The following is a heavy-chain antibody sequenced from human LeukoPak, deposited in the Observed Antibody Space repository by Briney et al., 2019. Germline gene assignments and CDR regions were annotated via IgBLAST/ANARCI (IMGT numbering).Heavy chain of an antibody. Sequence: GGSLRLSCAASGFTFSSYWMSWVRQAPGKGLEWVANIKQDGSEKYYVDSVKGRFTISRDNAKNSLYLQMNSLRAEDTAVYYCAIQRADLITMVRGVIAYWGQGTLVTVSS. D-gene: IGHD3-10*01. CDR3: AIQRADLITMVRGVIAY. CDR2: IKQDGSEK. CDR1: GFTFSSYW. V-gene: IGHV3-7*01. J-gene: IGHJ4*02.